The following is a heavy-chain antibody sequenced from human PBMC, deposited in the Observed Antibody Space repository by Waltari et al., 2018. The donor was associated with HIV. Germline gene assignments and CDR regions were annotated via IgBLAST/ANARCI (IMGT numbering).Heavy chain of an antibody. V-gene: IGHV3-7*01. D-gene: IGHD6-25*01. CDR3: VRSGGLDS. J-gene: IGHJ4*02. Sequence: EVQLVESGGGLVQPGGSLRLSCAASGFTFTKYWMNWVRQAPGKGLEWVANIKQDGSVVYYVDFVKGRFTISRDNAKNSLYLQINSLRVDDTAVYYCVRSGGLDSWGQGTLVTVSS. CDR1: GFTFTKYW. CDR2: IKQDGSVV.